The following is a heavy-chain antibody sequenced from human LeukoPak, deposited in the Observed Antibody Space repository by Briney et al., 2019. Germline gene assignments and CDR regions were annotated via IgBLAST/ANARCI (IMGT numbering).Heavy chain of an antibody. CDR1: RSTTSTYA. V-gene: IGHV3-33*01. Sequence: GWSFRGYSTPTRSTTSTYAMHWLRPAPVNVGGIGAATWNDVSNKYYADSVKSRLTISRDNSKNTLYLQMNSLRAEDTAVYYCARDLSPVVRASPMGYWGQGTAVTVSS. CDR3: ARDLSPVVRASPMGY. J-gene: IGHJ4*02. D-gene: IGHD3-10*01. CDR2: TWNDVSNK.